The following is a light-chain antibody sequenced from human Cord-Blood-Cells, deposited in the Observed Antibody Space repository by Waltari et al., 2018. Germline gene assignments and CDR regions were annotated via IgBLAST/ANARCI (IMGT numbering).Light chain of an antibody. Sequence: QSVLTQPPSASGTPGQRVTLSCSGSSSNIGSNTVNWYQQLPGTAPKLIIYSNNQRPSGVPDRFSGSKSGTSASLAISGLQSEDEADYYCAAWDDSLNGRVFGGGTKLIVL. CDR1: SSNIGSNT. V-gene: IGLV1-44*01. CDR2: SNN. CDR3: AAWDDSLNGRV. J-gene: IGLJ3*02.